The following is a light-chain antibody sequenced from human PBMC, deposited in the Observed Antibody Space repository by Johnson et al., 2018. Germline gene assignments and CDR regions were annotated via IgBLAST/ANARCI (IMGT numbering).Light chain of an antibody. CDR1: SSNIGNNY. CDR3: GTWDSSLSSGNV. V-gene: IGLV1-51*02. CDR2: ENN. J-gene: IGLJ1*01. Sequence: QSVLTQPPSVSAAPGQKVTISCSGSSSNIGNNYVSWYQQLPGTAPKILIYENNKRPSGIPDRFSGSKSGTSATLGITGLQTGEEADYYCGTWDSSLSSGNVLGPGPTRTVL.